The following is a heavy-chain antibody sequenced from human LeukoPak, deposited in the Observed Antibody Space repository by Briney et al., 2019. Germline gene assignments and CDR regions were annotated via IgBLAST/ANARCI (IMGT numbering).Heavy chain of an antibody. Sequence: RSGGSLRLSCAASGFTFSDYYMSWIRQAPGKGLEWVAVISYDGSNKYYADSVKGRFTISRDNSKNTLYLQMNSLRAEDTAVYYCAKGGYSSSWYVIDYWGQGTLVTVSS. J-gene: IGHJ4*02. V-gene: IGHV3-30*18. CDR1: GFTFSDYY. D-gene: IGHD6-13*01. CDR2: ISYDGSNK. CDR3: AKGGYSSSWYVIDY.